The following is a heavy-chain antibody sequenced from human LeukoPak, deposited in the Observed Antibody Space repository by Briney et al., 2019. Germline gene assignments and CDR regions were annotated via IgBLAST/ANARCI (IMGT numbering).Heavy chain of an antibody. CDR1: GGSVSSDS. Sequence: SETLSLTCTVSGGSVSSDSWNWIRQSPGKGLEWIGYIYNTGNSNHNPSLKNRVTISFDKSKSQLSLELSSVTAADTAVYYCATFSGGFCGSTNCYGYYMDVWGKGTAVTVSS. D-gene: IGHD2-2*01. CDR2: IYNTGNS. J-gene: IGHJ6*03. V-gene: IGHV4-4*08. CDR3: ATFSGGFCGSTNCYGYYMDV.